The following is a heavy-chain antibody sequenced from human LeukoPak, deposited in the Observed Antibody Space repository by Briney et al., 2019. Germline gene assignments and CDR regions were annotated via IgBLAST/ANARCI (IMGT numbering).Heavy chain of an antibody. Sequence: PGGSLRLFCAASGFTVSSNYMSWVRQAPGKGLEWVSVIYSGGSTYYADSVKGRFTISRDNSKNTLYLQMNSLRAEDTAVYYCARDGFSAEYFQHWGQGTLVTVSS. V-gene: IGHV3-66*01. CDR2: IYSGGST. CDR3: ARDGFSAEYFQH. CDR1: GFTVSSNY. J-gene: IGHJ1*01. D-gene: IGHD6-25*01.